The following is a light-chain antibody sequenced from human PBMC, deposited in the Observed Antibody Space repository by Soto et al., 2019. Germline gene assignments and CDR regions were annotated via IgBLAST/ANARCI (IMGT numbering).Light chain of an antibody. Sequence: EIVLTQSPGTLSLSPGGIATLSCRASQSVSNNYLAWYQQKPGQAPRLLIYGASNRATGIPDRFSGSGSGTDSTLTISRLEPEDFAVYYCQQYGSSGTLGQGTKVDIK. V-gene: IGKV3-20*01. CDR1: QSVSNNY. CDR2: GAS. J-gene: IGKJ1*01. CDR3: QQYGSSGT.